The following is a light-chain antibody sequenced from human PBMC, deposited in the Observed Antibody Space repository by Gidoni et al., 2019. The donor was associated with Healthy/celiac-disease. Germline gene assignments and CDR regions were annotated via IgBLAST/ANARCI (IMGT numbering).Light chain of an antibody. CDR3: QQRSNWPPVT. Sequence: EIVFTQSPATLSLSPGARATLSCRASQRVSSYLAWYQQKPGQAPRLLIYDASNSATGIPARFSGSGSGTDFTITISSLEPEDCAVYYCQQRSNWPPVTFGQGTKLEIK. V-gene: IGKV3-11*01. J-gene: IGKJ2*01. CDR1: QRVSSY. CDR2: DAS.